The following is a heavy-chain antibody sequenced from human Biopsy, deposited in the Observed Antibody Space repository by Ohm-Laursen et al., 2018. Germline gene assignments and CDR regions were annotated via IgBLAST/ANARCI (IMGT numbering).Heavy chain of an antibody. V-gene: IGHV1-69*06. J-gene: IGHJ1*01. CDR3: ATKLTGYFHH. CDR1: GGTFSNYG. CDR2: NIPILGTG. Sequence: GASVKVSCKAPGGTFSNYGVNWVRQAPGQGLEWLGGNIPILGTGNYAQKFQGRVTVAADTSTSTATMELRSLRSDDTAMYYCATKLTGYFHHWGQGTLVIVSS. D-gene: IGHD3-9*01.